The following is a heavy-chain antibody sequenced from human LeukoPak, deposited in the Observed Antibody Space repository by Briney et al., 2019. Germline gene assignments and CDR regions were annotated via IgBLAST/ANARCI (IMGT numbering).Heavy chain of an antibody. Sequence: SETLSLTCAVYGGSFSGYYWNWIRQPPGKGLEWIGEINHSGSTNYNPSLKSRVTISVDTSKNQFSLKLSSVTAADTAVYYCESHDYGGNASDYWGQGTLVTVSS. CDR3: ESHDYGGNASDY. J-gene: IGHJ4*02. V-gene: IGHV4-34*01. D-gene: IGHD4-23*01. CDR1: GGSFSGYY. CDR2: INHSGST.